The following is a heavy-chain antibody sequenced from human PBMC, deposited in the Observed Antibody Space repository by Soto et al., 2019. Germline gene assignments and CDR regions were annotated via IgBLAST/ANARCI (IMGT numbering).Heavy chain of an antibody. CDR1: GGSISSYY. CDR2: MFYTGST. CDR3: AREDDLWSGYLAQ. J-gene: IGHJ4*02. V-gene: IGHV4-59*01. Sequence: PSETLSLTCTVSGGSISSYYWSWIRQPPGKGLELIGYMFYTGSTNYNPSLKSRVTISIDTSKNQFSLKLSSVSAADTAVYYCAREDDLWSGYLAQWGQGTLVTVSS. D-gene: IGHD3-3*01.